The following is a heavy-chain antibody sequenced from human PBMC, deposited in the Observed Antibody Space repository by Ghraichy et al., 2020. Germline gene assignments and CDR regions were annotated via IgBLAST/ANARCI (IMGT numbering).Heavy chain of an antibody. Sequence: SQTLSLTCTVSGYSISSGYYWAWIRQPPGKGLEWIGTIYYSGSAYYNPSLKSRVTLSVDTSENQFSLKVTSVTAADTAVYFCARESHCSGGSCYSVHGEIDYWGQGTLVTVSS. V-gene: IGHV4-38-2*02. CDR2: IYYSGSA. D-gene: IGHD2-15*01. J-gene: IGHJ4*02. CDR3: ARESHCSGGSCYSVHGEIDY. CDR1: GYSISSGYY.